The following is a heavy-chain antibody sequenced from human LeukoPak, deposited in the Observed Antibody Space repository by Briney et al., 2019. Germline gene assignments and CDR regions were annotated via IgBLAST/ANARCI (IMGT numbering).Heavy chain of an antibody. CDR2: INHSGST. CDR3: ASIGYGDYGF. D-gene: IGHD4-17*01. Sequence: PETLSLTCAVYGGSFSGYYWSWIRQPPGKGLEWIGEINHSGSTNYNPSLKSRVTISVDTSKNQFSLKLSSVTAADTAVYYCASIGYGDYGFWGQGNLVTVSS. V-gene: IGHV4-34*01. CDR1: GGSFSGYY. J-gene: IGHJ4*02.